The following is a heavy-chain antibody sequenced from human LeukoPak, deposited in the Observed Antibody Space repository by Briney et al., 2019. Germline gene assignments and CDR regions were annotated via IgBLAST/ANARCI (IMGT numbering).Heavy chain of an antibody. CDR2: INHSGST. CDR3: ARGPEELAMHQGFDP. J-gene: IGHJ5*02. D-gene: IGHD1-26*01. CDR1: GSSFSGYY. V-gene: IGHV4-34*01. Sequence: SETLSLTCAVYGSSFSGYYWSWIRQPPGKGLEWIGEINHSGSTSYNPSLKSRVTISVDTSKNQFSLKPSSVTAADTAVYYCARGPEELAMHQGFDPWGRGTLVTVSS.